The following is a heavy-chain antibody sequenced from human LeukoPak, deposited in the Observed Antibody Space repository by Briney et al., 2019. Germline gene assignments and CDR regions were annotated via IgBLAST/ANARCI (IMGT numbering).Heavy chain of an antibody. V-gene: IGHV3-9*01. CDR1: GFTFDDYA. CDR3: AKETSEIVVVNPCGAFDI. CDR2: ISWNSGSI. J-gene: IGHJ3*02. Sequence: PGGSLRLSCAASGFTFDDYAMHWVRQAPGKGLEWVSGISWNSGSIGYADSVKGRFTISRDNAKNSLYLQMNSLRAEDTALYYCAKETSEIVVVNPCGAFDIWGQGTMVTVSS. D-gene: IGHD3-22*01.